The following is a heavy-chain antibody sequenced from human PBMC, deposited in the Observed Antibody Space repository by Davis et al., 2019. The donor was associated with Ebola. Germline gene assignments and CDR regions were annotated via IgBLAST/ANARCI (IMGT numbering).Heavy chain of an antibody. CDR3: ARAKAYYDGTGSYLYYFDY. CDR2: TNPNSGNT. Sequence: ASVKVSCKASGYTFISYDINWVRQATGQGLEWMGWTNPNSGNTGYAQKFQGRVTMTMTTSISTAHMEPSSLRSEDTAVYYCARAKAYYDGTGSYLYYFDYWGQGTLVTVSS. J-gene: IGHJ4*02. D-gene: IGHD3-22*01. CDR1: GYTFISYD. V-gene: IGHV1-8*01.